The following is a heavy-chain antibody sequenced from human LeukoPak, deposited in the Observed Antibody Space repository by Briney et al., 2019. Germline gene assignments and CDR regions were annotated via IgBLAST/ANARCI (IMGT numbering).Heavy chain of an antibody. CDR1: GFTFSSYE. D-gene: IGHD2-15*01. V-gene: IGHV3-48*03. J-gene: IGHJ4*02. Sequence: PGGSLRLSCAASGFTFSSYEMNWVRQAPGKGLEWVSYISSSGSTIYYADSVKGRFTISRDNAKNSLYLQMNSLRAEDTAVYYCARVYCSGGSCYFIDYWGQGTLVTVSS. CDR2: ISSSGSTI. CDR3: ARVYCSGGSCYFIDY.